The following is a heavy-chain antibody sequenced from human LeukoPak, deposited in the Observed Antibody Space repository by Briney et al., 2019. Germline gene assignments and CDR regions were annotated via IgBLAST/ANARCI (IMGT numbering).Heavy chain of an antibody. Sequence: ASVKVSCKASGYTLTGYYMHWVRQAPGQGLEWMGWINSNSGGTNYAQKFRGRVTMTRDTSISTAYMELTRLTSDDTAMYYCARDPGPIITGTTGGQSWFDPWGQGTLVTVSS. CDR1: GYTLTGYY. CDR2: INSNSGGT. V-gene: IGHV1-2*02. D-gene: IGHD1-20*01. J-gene: IGHJ5*02. CDR3: ARDPGPIITGTTGGQSWFDP.